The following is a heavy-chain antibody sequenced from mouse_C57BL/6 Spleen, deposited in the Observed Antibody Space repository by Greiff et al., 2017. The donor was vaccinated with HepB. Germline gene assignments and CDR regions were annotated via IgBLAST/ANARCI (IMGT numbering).Heavy chain of an antibody. CDR3: ARTTVVANAMVY. D-gene: IGHD1-1*01. J-gene: IGHJ4*01. CDR2: IYPSDSET. Sequence: QVQLQQPGAELVRPGSSVKLSCKASGYTFTSYWMHWVKQRPIQGLEWIGNIYPSDSETHYNQKFKDKATLTVDKSSSTAYMQLSSLTSEDSAVYYCARTTVVANAMVYWGQGTSVTVSS. CDR1: GYTFTSYW. V-gene: IGHV1-52*01.